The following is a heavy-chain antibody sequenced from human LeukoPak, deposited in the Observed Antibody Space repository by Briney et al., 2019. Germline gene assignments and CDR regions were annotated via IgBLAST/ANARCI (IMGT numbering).Heavy chain of an antibody. CDR1: GFTFSSYS. CDR3: AKRPRYSYGGFFDY. Sequence: PGGSLRLSCAASGFTFSSYSMNWVRQAPGKGLEWVSAISGSGGSTYYADSVKGRFTISRDNSKNTLYLQMNSLRAEDTAVYYCAKRPRYSYGGFFDYWGQGTLVTVSS. D-gene: IGHD5-18*01. J-gene: IGHJ4*02. V-gene: IGHV3-23*01. CDR2: ISGSGGST.